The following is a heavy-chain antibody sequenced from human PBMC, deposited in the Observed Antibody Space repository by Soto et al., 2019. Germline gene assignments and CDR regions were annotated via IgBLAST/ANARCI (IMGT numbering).Heavy chain of an antibody. CDR2: IDPDDSTI. CDR3: ARRPFPSDY. J-gene: IGHJ4*02. CDR1: GYRFITYW. V-gene: IGHV5-10-1*01. Sequence: GESLKISCKTSGYRFITYWITWVRQVRGKGLEWMGMIDPDDSTIRYSPSFQGHVTISIDTTVGTAYLQCTSLKASDSSMYYCARRPFPSDYWGQGTLVTVSS.